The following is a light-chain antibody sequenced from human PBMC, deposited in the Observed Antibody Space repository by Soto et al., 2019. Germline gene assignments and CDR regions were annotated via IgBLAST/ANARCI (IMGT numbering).Light chain of an antibody. CDR3: QQYGRSPPSWT. J-gene: IGKJ1*01. CDR1: QSVSSSY. V-gene: IGKV3-20*01. Sequence: ETVLTQSPGTLSLSPGERATLSCRASQSVSSSYLAWYQQKPGQAPRLIIYGASSRATGIPDRFSGSGSGTEFTLTISRLEPEDFAVYYCQQYGRSPPSWTFGQGTKVEIK. CDR2: GAS.